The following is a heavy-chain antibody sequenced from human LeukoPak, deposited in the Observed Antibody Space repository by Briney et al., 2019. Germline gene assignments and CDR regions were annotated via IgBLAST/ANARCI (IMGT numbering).Heavy chain of an antibody. CDR2: IYYSGST. J-gene: IGHJ4*02. CDR1: GGSISSSSYY. V-gene: IGHV4-39*01. Sequence: SETVSLTCTVSGGSISSSSYYWGWIRQPPGKGLEWIGSIYYSGSTYYNPSLKSRVTISVDTSKNQFSLKLSSVTAADTAVYYCALGNIVVVPAGGYYFDYWGQGTLVTVSS. CDR3: ALGNIVVVPAGGYYFDY. D-gene: IGHD2-2*01.